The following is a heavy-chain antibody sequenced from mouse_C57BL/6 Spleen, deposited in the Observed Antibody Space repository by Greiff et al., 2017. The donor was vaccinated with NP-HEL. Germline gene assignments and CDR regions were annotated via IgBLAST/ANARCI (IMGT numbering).Heavy chain of an antibody. CDR1: GYTFTDYN. J-gene: IGHJ2*01. V-gene: IGHV1-18*01. CDR2: INPNNGGT. D-gene: IGHD1-1*01. CDR3: ARRYGSSLYFDY. Sequence: EVKLQESGPELVKPGASVKIPCKASGYTFTDYNMDWVKQSHGKSLEWIGDINPNNGGTIYNQKFKGKATLTVDKSSSTAYMELRSLTSEDTAVYYCARRYGSSLYFDYWGQGTTLTVSS.